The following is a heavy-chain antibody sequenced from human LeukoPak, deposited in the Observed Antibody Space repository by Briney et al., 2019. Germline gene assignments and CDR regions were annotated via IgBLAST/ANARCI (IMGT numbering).Heavy chain of an antibody. CDR1: GFTFSSYE. Sequence: PGGSLRLSCAASGFTFSSYEMNWVRQAPGKGLEWVSYISSSGSTIYYADSVKGRFTISRDNAKNSLYLQMNSLRAEDTAVYYCARDLVLYSSSWPYDYWGQGTLATVSS. D-gene: IGHD6-13*01. J-gene: IGHJ4*02. CDR2: ISSSGSTI. V-gene: IGHV3-48*03. CDR3: ARDLVLYSSSWPYDY.